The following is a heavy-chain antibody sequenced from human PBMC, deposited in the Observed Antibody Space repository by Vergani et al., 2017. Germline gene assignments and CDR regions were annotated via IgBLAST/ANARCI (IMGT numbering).Heavy chain of an antibody. V-gene: IGHV3-21*01. CDR1: GFTFSSYS. J-gene: IGHJ6*03. D-gene: IGHD7-27*01. CDR2: ISSSSSYI. Sequence: EVQLVESGGGLVKRGGSLRLSCAASGFTFSSYSMNWVRQAPGKGLEWVSSISSSSSYIHYSDSLKGRFTISRDNAKSSLYLQMNSLRAEDTGVYYCAKDPYALTGTRYYYYYYMDVWGKGTTVTVSS. CDR3: AKDPYALTGTRYYYYYYMDV.